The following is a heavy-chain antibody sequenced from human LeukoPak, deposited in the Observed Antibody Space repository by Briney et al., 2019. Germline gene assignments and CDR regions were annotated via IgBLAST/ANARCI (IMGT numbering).Heavy chain of an antibody. V-gene: IGHV4-30-4*08. Sequence: PSETLSLTCAVYGGSFSGYYWSWIRQPPGKGLEWIGYIYYSGSTYYNPSLKSRVTISVDTSKNQFSLKLSSVTAADTAVYYCARVVVVAATMIDPWGQGTLVTVSS. CDR1: GGSFSGYY. D-gene: IGHD2-15*01. CDR2: IYYSGST. J-gene: IGHJ5*02. CDR3: ARVVVVAATMIDP.